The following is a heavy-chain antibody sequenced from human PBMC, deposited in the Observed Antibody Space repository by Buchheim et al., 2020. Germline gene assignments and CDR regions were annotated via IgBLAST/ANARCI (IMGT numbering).Heavy chain of an antibody. D-gene: IGHD4-17*01. V-gene: IGHV3-48*01. CDR3: ARDMGYGDSVYWYFDL. CDR1: GFAFSTYS. CDR2: ISTTSSTI. Sequence: EVQLVESGGGLVRHGGSLRLSCAAPGFAFSTYSMNWVRQAPGKGLEWVSYISTTSSTIYYADSVRGRFTISRDNAKDSRYLQMNSLRVEDTAVYYCARDMGYGDSVYWYFDLWGRGTL. J-gene: IGHJ2*01.